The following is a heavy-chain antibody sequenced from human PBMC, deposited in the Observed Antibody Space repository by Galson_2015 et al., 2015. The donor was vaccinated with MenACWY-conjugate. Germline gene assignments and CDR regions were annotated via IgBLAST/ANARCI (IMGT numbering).Heavy chain of an antibody. J-gene: IGHJ4*02. D-gene: IGHD2-2*02. CDR3: ARSRFCSSTSCYMDY. Sequence: PALVKPTQTLTLPCTFSGFSLSTSGMCVSWIRQPPGKALEWLALIAWDDDKYYSTSLKTRLTISKDTSKNQVVLTMTNMDPVDTATYYCARSRFCSSTSCYMDYWGQGTLVTVSS. CDR2: IAWDDDK. CDR1: GFSLSTSGMC. V-gene: IGHV2-70*01.